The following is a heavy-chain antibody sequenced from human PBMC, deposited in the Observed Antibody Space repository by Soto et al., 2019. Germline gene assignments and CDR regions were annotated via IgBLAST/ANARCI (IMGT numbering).Heavy chain of an antibody. CDR3: AREFEDLTSNFDN. CDR2: ISSTTNYI. V-gene: IGHV3-21*06. CDR1: GFTFSSYG. D-gene: IGHD3-10*01. Sequence: GGSLRLSCAASGFTFSSYGMHWVRQAPGKGLEWVSSISSTTNYIYYGDSMKGRFTISRDNAKNSLYLEMNSLRAEDTAVYYWAREFEDLTSNFDNWGQGTLVKFSS. J-gene: IGHJ4*02.